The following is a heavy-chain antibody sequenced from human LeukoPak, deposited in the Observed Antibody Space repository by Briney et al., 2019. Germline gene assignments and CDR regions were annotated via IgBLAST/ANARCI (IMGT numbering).Heavy chain of an antibody. CDR2: VIPMFGTA. D-gene: IGHD3-22*01. V-gene: IGHV1-69*01. CDR1: GGTFSRYA. Sequence: ASVKVSCKASGGTFSRYAISWVRQAPGQGLEWMGGVIPMFGTANYAQKFQGKVTITADESTSTAYMELRSLRSEDTAVYYCARGWDYDSGGRPTAYVYWGQGTLFTVSS. J-gene: IGHJ4*02. CDR3: ARGWDYDSGGRPTAYVY.